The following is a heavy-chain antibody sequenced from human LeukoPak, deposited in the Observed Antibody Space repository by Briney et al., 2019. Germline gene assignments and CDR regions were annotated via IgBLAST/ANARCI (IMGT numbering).Heavy chain of an antibody. CDR3: ARALRFSPSGADRFWFDP. V-gene: IGHV1-2*02. Sequence: ASVTVSCKASGYTFTSHDINWVRQASGQGLEWMGWINPNSGGTNYAQKFQGRVTMTRDTSISTAYMELSRLRSEDTAVYYCARALRFSPSGADRFWFDPWGQGTLVTVSS. CDR2: INPNSGGT. CDR1: GYTFTSHD. J-gene: IGHJ5*02. D-gene: IGHD3-3*01.